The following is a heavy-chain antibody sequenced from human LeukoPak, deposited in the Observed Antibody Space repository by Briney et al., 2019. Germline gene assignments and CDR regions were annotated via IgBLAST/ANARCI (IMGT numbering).Heavy chain of an antibody. CDR3: AKDGTGCGGDCYSDY. J-gene: IGHJ4*02. CDR2: IYGNSANT. CDR1: GFTFDTYG. D-gene: IGHD2-21*02. Sequence: GGPLRLSCAASGFTFDTYGMSWVRQAPGRGLEWVSSIYGNSANTYYADSVKGRFTISRDNSKNTLYLQMNSLRAEDTAVYYCAKDGTGCGGDCYSDYWGQGTLVTVSS. V-gene: IGHV3-23*01.